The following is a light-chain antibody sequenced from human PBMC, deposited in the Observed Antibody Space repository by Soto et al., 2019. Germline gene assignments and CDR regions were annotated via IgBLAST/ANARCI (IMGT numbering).Light chain of an antibody. CDR1: QRISAY. V-gene: IGKV1-39*01. J-gene: IGKJ3*01. CDR3: LQTYSPPLA. CDR2: DVS. Sequence: DIQMTQSPSSLSASVGDRVTITCRASQRISAYLNWYQQKPGEAPKLLIFDVSVLESGVPSRFRGRGSETYFTLAITSLQPEDIATYYCLQTYSPPLAFGPGTTVDFK.